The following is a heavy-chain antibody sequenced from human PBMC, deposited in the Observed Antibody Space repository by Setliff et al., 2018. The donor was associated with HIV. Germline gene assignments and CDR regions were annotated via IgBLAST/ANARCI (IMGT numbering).Heavy chain of an antibody. CDR2: IHPGDSET. V-gene: IGHV5-51*01. CDR3: ASLQPDAVDV. CDR1: GYSFTTYW. Sequence: PGESLKISCKGSGYSFTTYWIGWVRQMPGKGLEWMGIIHPGDSETRYSPSFQGQVITSADKSISTAYLQWSSLKASDTAMYYCASLQPDAVDVWGQGTTVTVSS. J-gene: IGHJ6*02.